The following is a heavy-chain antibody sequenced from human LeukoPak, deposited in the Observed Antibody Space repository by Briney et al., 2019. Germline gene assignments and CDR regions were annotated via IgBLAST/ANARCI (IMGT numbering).Heavy chain of an antibody. Sequence: SETLSLTCTVSDDSISSSDYYWSWIRQPAGKGLEWIGRIYTSGSTNYNPSLKSRVTMSVDTSKNQFSLKLSSVTAADTAVYYCARLTYYYDSSGYYRGLGNFDLWGRGTLVTVSS. J-gene: IGHJ2*01. D-gene: IGHD3-22*01. CDR3: ARLTYYYDSSGYYRGLGNFDL. CDR2: IYTSGST. V-gene: IGHV4-61*02. CDR1: DDSISSSDYY.